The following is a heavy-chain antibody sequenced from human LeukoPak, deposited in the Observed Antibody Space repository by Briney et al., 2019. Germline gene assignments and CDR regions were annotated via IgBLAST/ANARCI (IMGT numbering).Heavy chain of an antibody. CDR2: INHSGST. CDR3: ARGPALFSRYDFWSGYPIGFDP. V-gene: IGHV4-34*01. Sequence: SETLSLTCAVYGGSFSGYYWSWIRQPPGKGLEWIGEINHSGSTNYNPSLKSRVTISVDTSKNQFSLKLSSVTAADTAVYYCARGPALFSRYDFWSGYPIGFDPWGQGTLVTVSS. J-gene: IGHJ5*02. CDR1: GGSFSGYY. D-gene: IGHD3-3*01.